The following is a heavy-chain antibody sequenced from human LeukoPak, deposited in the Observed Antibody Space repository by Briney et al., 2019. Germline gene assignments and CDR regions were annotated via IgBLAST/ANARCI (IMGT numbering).Heavy chain of an antibody. CDR1: GFTFSSYW. J-gene: IGHJ4*02. D-gene: IGHD3-22*01. CDR2: IKQDGSEK. Sequence: GGSLRLSCAASGFTFSSYWMSWVRQAPGKGLEWVANIKQDGSEKYYVDSVKGRFTISRDNAKNSLYLQMNSLRAEDTAVYYCARAYDSSGYPLVGYWGQGTLVTVSS. V-gene: IGHV3-7*01. CDR3: ARAYDSSGYPLVGY.